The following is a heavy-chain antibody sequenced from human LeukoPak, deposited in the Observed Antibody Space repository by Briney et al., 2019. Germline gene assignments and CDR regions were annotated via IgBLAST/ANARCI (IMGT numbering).Heavy chain of an antibody. CDR1: GGSFSGYY. V-gene: IGHV4-34*01. J-gene: IGHJ4*02. CDR3: ARGGSYYDSSGYISEADY. Sequence: PSETLSLTCAVYGGSFSGYYWSWIRQPPGKGLEWIGEINHSGSTNYNPSLKSRVTISVDTSKNQFSLKLSSVTAADTAVYYCARGGSYYDSSGYISEADYWGQGTLVTVSS. CDR2: INHSGST. D-gene: IGHD3-22*01.